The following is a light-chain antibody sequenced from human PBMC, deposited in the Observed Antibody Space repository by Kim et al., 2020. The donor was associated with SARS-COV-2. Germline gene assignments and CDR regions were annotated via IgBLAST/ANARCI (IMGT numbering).Light chain of an antibody. Sequence: QSVLTQPPSVSGAPGQRVTISCTGSSSNIGAGYDVHWYQQLPGTAPKLLIYGNSNRPSGVPDRFSGSKSGTSASLAITGLQAEDEADYDCQSYDSSVRSSVFGGGTHMTVL. J-gene: IGLJ7*01. CDR3: QSYDSSVRSSV. CDR1: SSNIGAGYD. CDR2: GNS. V-gene: IGLV1-40*01.